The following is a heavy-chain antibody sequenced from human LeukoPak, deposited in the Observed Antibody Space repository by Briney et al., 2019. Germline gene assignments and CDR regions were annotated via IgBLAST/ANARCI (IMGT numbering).Heavy chain of an antibody. CDR3: ARLATAMVTLGV. CDR2: INPNSGGT. V-gene: IGHV1-2*02. D-gene: IGHD5-18*01. Sequence: ASVKVSCKASGYIFTGYYMHWVRQAPGQGLEWMGWINPNSGGTKYAQKFQGRVTMTRDTSISTAYMELSRLRSDDTAVYYCARLATAMVTLGVWGQGTTVTVSS. CDR1: GYIFTGYY. J-gene: IGHJ6*02.